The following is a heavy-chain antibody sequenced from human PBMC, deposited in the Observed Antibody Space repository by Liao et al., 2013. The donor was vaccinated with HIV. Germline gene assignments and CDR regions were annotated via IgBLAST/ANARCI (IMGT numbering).Heavy chain of an antibody. V-gene: IGHV4-59*10. J-gene: IGHJ4*02. Sequence: QVQLQQWGAGLLKPSETLSLTCAVYGGSFSGYYWSWIRQPPGKGLEWIGRIYTSGSTNYNPSLKSRVTMSVDTSKNQFSLKLSSVTAADTAVYYCARDRAAVAGRSGYYFDSWGPGTLVTVSS. CDR3: ARDRAAVAGRSGYYFDS. CDR2: IYTSGST. CDR1: GGSFSGYY. D-gene: IGHD6-19*01.